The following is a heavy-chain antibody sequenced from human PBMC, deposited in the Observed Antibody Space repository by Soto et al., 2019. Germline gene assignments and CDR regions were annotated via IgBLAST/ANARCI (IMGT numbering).Heavy chain of an antibody. J-gene: IGHJ6*02. CDR2: INHSGST. CDR3: ARGPSLVPAARFYYTTHV. D-gene: IGHD2-2*01. Sequence: QVQLQQWGAGLLKPSETLSLTCAVYGGSFSGYYWSWIRQPPGKGLEWIGEINHSGSTNYNPSLKSRVTISVDNSKHQFSQKLSFVTAADTAVYYCARGPSLVPAARFYYTTHVWGQGTTVTVSS. V-gene: IGHV4-34*01. CDR1: GGSFSGYY.